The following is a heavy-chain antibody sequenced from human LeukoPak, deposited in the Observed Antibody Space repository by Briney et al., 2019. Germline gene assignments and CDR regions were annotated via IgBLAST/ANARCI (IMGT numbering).Heavy chain of an antibody. D-gene: IGHD1-26*01. CDR1: GGSISGTNW. V-gene: IGHV4/OR15-8*02. CDR2: ISLAGQT. J-gene: IGHJ4*02. Sequence: NPSETLSLTCGVSGGSISGTNWWSWVRQPPGQGLEWIGEISLAGQTNYNPSLNGRVTMSLDKSSNQPSLNLTSVTAADTATYYCSRESGAFCPFGYWGQGTLVIVSS. CDR3: SRESGAFCPFGY.